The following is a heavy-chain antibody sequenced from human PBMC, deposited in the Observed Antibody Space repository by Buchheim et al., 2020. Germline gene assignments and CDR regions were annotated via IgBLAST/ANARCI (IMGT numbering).Heavy chain of an antibody. CDR3: ARDFNYYDSSGYWYY. CDR1: GFTFSSYS. D-gene: IGHD3-22*01. J-gene: IGHJ4*02. CDR2: ISSSSSSI. Sequence: EVQLVESGGGLVKPGGSLRLSCAASGFTFSSYSMNWVRQAPGKGLEWVSSISSSSSSIYYADSVKGRFTISRDNAKNSLYLQMNSLRAEDTAVYYWARDFNYYDSSGYWYYWGQGTL. V-gene: IGHV3-21*01.